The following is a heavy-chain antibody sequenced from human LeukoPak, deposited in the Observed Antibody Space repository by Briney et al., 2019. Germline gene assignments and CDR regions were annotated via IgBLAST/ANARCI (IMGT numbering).Heavy chain of an antibody. CDR1: GYTFTSYG. D-gene: IGHD3-22*01. CDR3: ARVCPEYDSSXXXFDY. J-gene: IGHJ4*02. V-gene: IGHV1-18*01. CDR2: ISAYNGNT. Sequence: ASVKVSCKASGYTFTSYGISWVRQAPGQGLEWMGWISAYNGNTNYAQKLQGRVTMTTDTSTSTAYMELRSLRSDDTAVYYCARVCPEYDSSXXXFDYWGQGTLVTVSS.